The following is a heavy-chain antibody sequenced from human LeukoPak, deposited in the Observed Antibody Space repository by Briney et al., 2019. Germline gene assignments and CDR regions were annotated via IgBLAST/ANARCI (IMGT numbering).Heavy chain of an antibody. CDR1: GFTFSSYG. CDR2: ISYDGSNK. CDR3: ARGVVPRSYYYYGMDV. J-gene: IGHJ6*02. D-gene: IGHD2-8*01. V-gene: IGHV3-30*03. Sequence: GGSLRLSCAASGFTFSSYGMHWVRQAPGKGLEWVAVISYDGSNKYYADSVKGRFTISSDNSKNTLYLQMNSLRGEDTAVYYCARGVVPRSYYYYGMDVWGQGTTVTVSS.